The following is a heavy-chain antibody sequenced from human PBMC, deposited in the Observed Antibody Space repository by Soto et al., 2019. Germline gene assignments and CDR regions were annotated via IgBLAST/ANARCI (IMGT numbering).Heavy chain of an antibody. CDR2: IRDKANSYAT. V-gene: IGHV3-73*01. D-gene: IGHD1-26*01. CDR1: GFTFSGSA. CDR3: TGHEGALPGPAY. J-gene: IGHJ4*02. Sequence: EVQLVESGGGLVQPGGSLKLSCAASGFTFSGSAMHWVRQAAGKGLGWVGRIRDKANSYATAYAASVKGRFTITRDDSENTAYLQMNSRKTEDTAVYYCTGHEGALPGPAYWGQGTVVTVS.